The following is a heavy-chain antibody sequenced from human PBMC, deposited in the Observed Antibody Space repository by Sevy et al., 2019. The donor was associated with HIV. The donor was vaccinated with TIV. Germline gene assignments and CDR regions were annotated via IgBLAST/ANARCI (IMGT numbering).Heavy chain of an antibody. Sequence: SETLSLTCSVSGGSISSSDSYWSWIRQPPGKGLEWIGYIHYSWGTYYHPFLKSRVAMSVDTSERQFSLRLSFMTAADTAVYYCANKRGYSHGPFDYWGQGALVTVSS. CDR2: IHYSWGT. D-gene: IGHD2-2*03. CDR3: ANKRGYSHGPFDY. V-gene: IGHV4-30-4*01. J-gene: IGHJ4*02. CDR1: GGSISSSDSY.